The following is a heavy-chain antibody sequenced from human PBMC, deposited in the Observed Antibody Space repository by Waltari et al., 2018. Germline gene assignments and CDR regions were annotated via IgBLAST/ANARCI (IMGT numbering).Heavy chain of an antibody. CDR3: ARSKSGHLFDY. CDR2: ISSSSSTI. D-gene: IGHD3-3*01. V-gene: IGHV3-48*01. CDR1: GFTFSSYS. Sequence: EVQLVESGGDLVQPGGSLRLSCAASGFTFSSYSMNWVRQAPGKGLEWVSYISSSSSTIYYADSVKGRFTISRDNAKNSLYLQMNSLRAEDTAVYYCARSKSGHLFDYWGQGTLVTVSS. J-gene: IGHJ4*02.